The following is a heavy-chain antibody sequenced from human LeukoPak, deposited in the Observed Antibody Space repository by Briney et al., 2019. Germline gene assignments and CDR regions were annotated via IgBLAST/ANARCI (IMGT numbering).Heavy chain of an antibody. V-gene: IGHV1-69*06. CDR1: GGTFSSYA. CDR3: AREMATIFDY. CDR2: IIPMFGTA. Sequence: SVKVSCKASGGTFSSYAISWVRQAPGQGLEWMGVIIPMFGTANYAQKFQGRVTITADKSTTTAYMELSSLRSVDTAMYYCAREMATIFDYWGQGTLVTVSS. D-gene: IGHD5-24*01. J-gene: IGHJ4*02.